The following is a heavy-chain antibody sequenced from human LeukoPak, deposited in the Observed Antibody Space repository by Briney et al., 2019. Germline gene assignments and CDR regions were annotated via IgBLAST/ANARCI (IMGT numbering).Heavy chain of an antibody. CDR3: ARQTARAYDY. CDR2: IYYSGST. J-gene: IGHJ4*02. Sequence: SETLSLTCTVSGGSISSSSYYWAWIRQPPGKGLEWIGSIYYSGSTYSNPSLKSRVTISVDTSKNQFSLRLSSVTAADTAVYYCARQTARAYDYWGQGTLVTVSS. CDR1: GGSISSSSYY. V-gene: IGHV4-39*01. D-gene: IGHD3-10*01.